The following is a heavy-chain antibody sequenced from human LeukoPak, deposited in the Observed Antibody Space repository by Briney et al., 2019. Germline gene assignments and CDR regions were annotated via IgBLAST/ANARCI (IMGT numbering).Heavy chain of an antibody. CDR2: ISAYNGNT. D-gene: IGHD3-16*02. Sequence: ASVKVSCKASGYTFTSYGISWVRQAPGQGLEWMGWISAYNGNTNYAQKLQGRVTMTTDTSTSTAYMELRSLRSDDTAVYYCARVDYVWGSYRDPADHWGQGTLVTVSS. J-gene: IGHJ4*02. CDR1: GYTFTSYG. CDR3: ARVDYVWGSYRDPADH. V-gene: IGHV1-18*01.